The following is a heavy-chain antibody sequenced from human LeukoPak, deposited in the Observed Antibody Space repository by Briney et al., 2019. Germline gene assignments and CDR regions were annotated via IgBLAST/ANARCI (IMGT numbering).Heavy chain of an antibody. D-gene: IGHD3-3*01. CDR3: ARARDFWSGYYTGGSWFDP. J-gene: IGHJ5*02. Sequence: PSETLSLTCTVSGGSTTSYYWSWIRQPPGKGLEWIGEINHSGSTNYNPSLKSRVTISVDTSKNQFSLKLSSVTAADTAVYYCARARDFWSGYYTGGSWFDPWGQGTLVTVSS. CDR2: INHSGST. V-gene: IGHV4-34*01. CDR1: GGSTTSYY.